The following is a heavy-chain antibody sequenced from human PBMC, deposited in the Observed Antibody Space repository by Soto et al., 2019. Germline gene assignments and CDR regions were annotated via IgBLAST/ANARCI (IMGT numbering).Heavy chain of an antibody. CDR3: ARARRAYCSGGSCYSAGYTYYYMDV. D-gene: IGHD2-15*01. CDR1: GYTFTSYG. V-gene: IGHV1-18*01. Sequence: ASVKVSCKASGYTFTSYGISWVRQAPGQGLEWMGWISAYNGNTNYAQKLQGRVTMTTDTSTSTAYMELRSLRSDDTAVYYCARARRAYCSGGSCYSAGYTYYYMDVWGKGTTVTVSS. J-gene: IGHJ6*03. CDR2: ISAYNGNT.